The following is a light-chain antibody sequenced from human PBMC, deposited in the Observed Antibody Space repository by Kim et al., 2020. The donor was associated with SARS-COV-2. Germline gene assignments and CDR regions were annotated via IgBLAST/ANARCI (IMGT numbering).Light chain of an antibody. CDR2: GAS. J-gene: IGKJ1*01. CDR1: QSVNSN. Sequence: VMTQSPATLSVSPGERATLSCRASQSVNSNLAWYQQKPGQPPRLLIYGASTRATGIPARFSGSGSGTEFTLTISSLQSEDFAVYYCQQYNNWPRTFGQGTKVDIK. V-gene: IGKV3-15*01. CDR3: QQYNNWPRT.